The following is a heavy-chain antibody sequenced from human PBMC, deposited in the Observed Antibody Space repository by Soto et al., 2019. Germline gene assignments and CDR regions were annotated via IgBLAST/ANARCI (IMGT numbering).Heavy chain of an antibody. V-gene: IGHV3-23*01. CDR1: GFSFAGYA. CDR2: ISGGGGST. CDR3: AKTETFNGYYNAFDY. D-gene: IGHD3-9*01. J-gene: IGHJ4*02. Sequence: LRLSCAASGFSFAGYALTWVRLAPGKGLEWVASISGGGGSTYYADSVKGRFSISRDNSNRMVYLQMGSLTAGDTAVYYCAKTETFNGYYNAFDYWGQGTRVTVSS.